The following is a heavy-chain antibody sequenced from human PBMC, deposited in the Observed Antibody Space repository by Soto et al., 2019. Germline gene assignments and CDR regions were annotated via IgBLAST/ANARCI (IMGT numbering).Heavy chain of an antibody. D-gene: IGHD6-6*01. Sequence: GVTLRLSCAASGFTFSNYAMNCVRQAPGKGLEWVSPISAGGSNTNYADSVKGRFTISSDTSKNTLYLQMNSLRAEDTAVYYCAKEYSTSFDHWGQGTLVTVSS. CDR3: AKEYSTSFDH. J-gene: IGHJ5*02. V-gene: IGHV3-23*01. CDR1: GFTFSNYA. CDR2: ISAGGSNT.